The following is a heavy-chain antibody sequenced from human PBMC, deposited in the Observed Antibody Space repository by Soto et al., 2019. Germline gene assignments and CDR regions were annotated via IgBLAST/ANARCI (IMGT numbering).Heavy chain of an antibody. D-gene: IGHD3-22*01. Sequence: ASVKVSCKASGGTFSSYAISWVRQAPGQGLEWMGGIIPIFGTANYAQKFQGRVTITADESTGTDYMELSSLGSEDTAVYYCARQVGQIYYYDSSGYYHNYFDYWGQGTLVTVSS. J-gene: IGHJ4*02. CDR1: GGTFSSYA. CDR2: IIPIFGTA. CDR3: ARQVGQIYYYDSSGYYHNYFDY. V-gene: IGHV1-69*13.